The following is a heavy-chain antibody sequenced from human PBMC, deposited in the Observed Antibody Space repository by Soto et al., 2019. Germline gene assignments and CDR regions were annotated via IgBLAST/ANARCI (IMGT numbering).Heavy chain of an antibody. D-gene: IGHD2-21*02. J-gene: IGHJ5*02. Sequence: EVQLLESGGGLVQPGGSLRLSCAASGFTFSSYAMSWVRQAPGKGLEWVSAITGSVGNTYYADSVKGRFTISRDNSKNTLYLQRISLRAEDTAIYYCAKDNRVTSRGNWFDPWGQGTLVTVSS. CDR2: ITGSVGNT. CDR3: AKDNRVTSRGNWFDP. CDR1: GFTFSSYA. V-gene: IGHV3-23*01.